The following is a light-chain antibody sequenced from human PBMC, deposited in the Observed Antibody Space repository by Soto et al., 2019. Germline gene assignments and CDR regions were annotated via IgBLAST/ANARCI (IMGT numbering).Light chain of an antibody. V-gene: IGKV3-20*01. Sequence: EIVMTQSPATLSVSPGERANISCRASQSVNRYLVWYQQKPGQAPRLLMYDASKRATGVPDRFSGSGSGTDFTLTISRLEPEDFAVYFCHHYASTFGQGTKVDIK. CDR1: QSVNRY. CDR3: HHYAST. J-gene: IGKJ1*01. CDR2: DAS.